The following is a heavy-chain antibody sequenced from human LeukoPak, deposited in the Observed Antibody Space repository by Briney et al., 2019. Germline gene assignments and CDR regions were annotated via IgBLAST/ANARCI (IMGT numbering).Heavy chain of an antibody. D-gene: IGHD3-22*01. CDR2: ISGSGGST. J-gene: IGHJ4*02. CDR1: GFTFSSYA. CDR3: TVYYDSSGYFDY. Sequence: GGSLRLSCAASGFTFSSYAMSWVRQAPGKGPEWVSSISGSGGSTYYADSEKGRFTISRDNSKNTLYLQMNSLRAEDTAVYYCTVYYDSSGYFDYWGQGTLVTVSS. V-gene: IGHV3-23*01.